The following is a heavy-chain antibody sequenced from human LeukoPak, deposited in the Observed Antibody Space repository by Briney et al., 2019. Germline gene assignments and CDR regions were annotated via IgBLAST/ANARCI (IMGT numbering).Heavy chain of an antibody. CDR1: GFTFSSYV. CDR2: ISYGGSNE. J-gene: IGHJ4*02. CDR3: AKALKPMIVVADLFDY. Sequence: GGSLRLSCAASGFTFSSYVMRWVRQAPGKGLEWVAIISYGGSNEYYADSVKGRFTISRDNPKTTLYLQMNSLGPEDTAVHYCAKALKPMIVVADLFDYWGQGTLVTVSS. V-gene: IGHV3-30*04. D-gene: IGHD3-22*01.